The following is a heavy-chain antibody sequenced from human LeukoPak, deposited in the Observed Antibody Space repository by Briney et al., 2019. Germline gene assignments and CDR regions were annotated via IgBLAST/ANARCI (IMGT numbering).Heavy chain of an antibody. Sequence: ASVKVSCKASGYTFTSYYMHWVRQAPGQGLEWMGRINPNSGGTNYAQKFQGRVTMTRDTSISTAYMELSRLRSDDTAVYYCARAARITIFGVVRYYFDYWGQGTLVTVSS. CDR1: GYTFTSYY. J-gene: IGHJ4*02. CDR2: INPNSGGT. D-gene: IGHD3-3*01. V-gene: IGHV1-2*06. CDR3: ARAARITIFGVVRYYFDY.